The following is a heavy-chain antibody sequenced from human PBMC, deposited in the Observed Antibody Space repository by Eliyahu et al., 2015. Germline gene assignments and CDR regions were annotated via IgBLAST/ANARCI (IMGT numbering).Heavy chain of an antibody. V-gene: IGHV3-30*18. Sequence: QVQLVESGGGVVQPGRSLRLSCAASGFTFSSYGMHWVRQAPGKGLEWVAVISYDGSNKYYADSVKGRFTISRDNSKNTLYLQMNSLRAEDTAVYYCAKDKGLLRYYYYGMDVWGQGTTVTVSS. CDR2: ISYDGSNK. J-gene: IGHJ6*02. D-gene: IGHD1-26*01. CDR1: GFTFSSYG. CDR3: AKDKGLLRYYYYGMDV.